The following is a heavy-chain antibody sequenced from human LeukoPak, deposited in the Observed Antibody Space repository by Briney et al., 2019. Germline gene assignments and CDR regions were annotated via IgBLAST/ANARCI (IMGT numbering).Heavy chain of an antibody. CDR1: GGSISSYY. Sequence: SETLSLTCTVSGGSISSYYWSWIRQPPGKGLEWIGYIYYSGGTNYNPSLKSRVTISVDTSKNQFSLKLSSVTAADTAVYYCARDRDYYDSSGYQNWYFDLWGRGTLVTVSS. CDR3: ARDRDYYDSSGYQNWYFDL. V-gene: IGHV4-59*01. J-gene: IGHJ2*01. D-gene: IGHD3-22*01. CDR2: IYYSGGT.